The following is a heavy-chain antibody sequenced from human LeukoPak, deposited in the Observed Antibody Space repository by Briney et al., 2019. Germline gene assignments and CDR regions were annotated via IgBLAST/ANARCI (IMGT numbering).Heavy chain of an antibody. CDR1: GFTFTCCG. Sequence: GGSLRLSCAASGFTFTCCGMHWVRQAPGKGLEWLAVISYHGSNIYYADSVKRRFTISRDNAKNSLYLQMNSLRDEDTAVYYCARDVRWLRFVFDHWGQGIPVTVSS. CDR3: ARDVRWLRFVFDH. D-gene: IGHD5-12*01. CDR2: ISYHGSNI. J-gene: IGHJ4*02. V-gene: IGHV3-30*03.